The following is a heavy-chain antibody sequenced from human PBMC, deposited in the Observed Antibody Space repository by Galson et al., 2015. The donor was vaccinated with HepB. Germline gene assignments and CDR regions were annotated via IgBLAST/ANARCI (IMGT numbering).Heavy chain of an antibody. Sequence: SLRLSCAASGFTFSSYGMHWVRQAPGKGLEWVAVISYDGSNKYYADSVKGRFTISRDNSKNTLYLQMNSLRAEDTAVYYCAKVMYSSGWLFDYWGQGTLVTVSS. CDR2: ISYDGSNK. D-gene: IGHD6-19*01. CDR3: AKVMYSSGWLFDY. J-gene: IGHJ4*02. V-gene: IGHV3-30*18. CDR1: GFTFSSYG.